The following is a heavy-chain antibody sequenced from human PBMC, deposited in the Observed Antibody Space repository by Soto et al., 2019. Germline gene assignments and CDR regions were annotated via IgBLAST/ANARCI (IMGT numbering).Heavy chain of an antibody. CDR2: ISSSGTYI. Sequence: VGSLRLSCEASGFTFNDYSMDWVRQAPEKGLEWVSSISSSGTYIYYADSVKGRFAISRDNANNVMYLQMDTLRAEDTAVYYCVRAGHVFDVHYYGMDLWGQGTTVTVSS. J-gene: IGHJ6*02. CDR1: GFTFNDYS. CDR3: VRAGHVFDVHYYGMDL. D-gene: IGHD3-10*01. V-gene: IGHV3-21*01.